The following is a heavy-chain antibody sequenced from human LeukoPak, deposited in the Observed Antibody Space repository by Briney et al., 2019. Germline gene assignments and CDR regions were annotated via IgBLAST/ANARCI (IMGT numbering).Heavy chain of an antibody. D-gene: IGHD6-13*01. CDR1: GYTFTSYG. CDR2: ISAYNGNT. Sequence: GASVKVSCKASGYTFTSYGISWVRQAPGQGLEWMGWISAYNGNTNYAQKLQGRVTMTTDTSTSTAYMELRSLRSDDTAVYYCARTHSSSWYGGSGLWFDPWGQGTLVTVSS. V-gene: IGHV1-18*01. CDR3: ARTHSSSWYGGSGLWFDP. J-gene: IGHJ5*02.